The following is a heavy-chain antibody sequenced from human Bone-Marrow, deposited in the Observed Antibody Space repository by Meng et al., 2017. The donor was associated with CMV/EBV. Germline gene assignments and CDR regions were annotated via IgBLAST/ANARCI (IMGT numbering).Heavy chain of an antibody. CDR3: ASHEVKSVREQQLVFDY. V-gene: IGHV3-48*04. D-gene: IGHD6-13*01. CDR1: GFSLSSYS. Sequence: GGSLRLSCAASGFSLSSYSMNWVRQAPGKGLQWISYISSSSTNIQDADPVRGPFTSSRDNVKNSLYLQMHSLSAEDSAVYYCASHEVKSVREQQLVFDYWGQGALVTVSS. CDR2: ISSSSTNI. J-gene: IGHJ4*02.